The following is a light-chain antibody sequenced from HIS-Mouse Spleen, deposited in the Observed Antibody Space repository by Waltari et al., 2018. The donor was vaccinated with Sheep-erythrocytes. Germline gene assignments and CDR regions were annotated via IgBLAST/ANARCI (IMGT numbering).Light chain of an antibody. CDR3: CSYAGSYTVV. Sequence: QSALTQPRSVPGSPGQSVTIPCTGTSSDVGGYNYVSWYQQHPGKAPKLMIYDVSKRPSGVPDRFSGSKSGNTASLTISGLQAEDEADYYCCSYAGSYTVVFGGGTKLTVL. CDR2: DVS. J-gene: IGLJ2*01. CDR1: SSDVGGYNY. V-gene: IGLV2-11*01.